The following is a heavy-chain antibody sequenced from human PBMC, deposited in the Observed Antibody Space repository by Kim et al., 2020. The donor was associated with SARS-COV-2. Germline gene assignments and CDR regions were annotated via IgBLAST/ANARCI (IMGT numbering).Heavy chain of an antibody. V-gene: IGHV3-21*01. CDR3: ARVGGFGEYYYYYGMDV. D-gene: IGHD3-10*01. CDR2: ISSSSSYI. J-gene: IGHJ6*02. CDR1: GFTFSSYS. Sequence: GGSLRLSCAASGFTFSSYSMNWVRQAPGKGLEWVSSISSSSSYIYYADSVKGRFTISRDNAKNSLYLQMNSLRAEDTAVYYCARVGGFGEYYYYYGMDVWGQGTTVTVSS.